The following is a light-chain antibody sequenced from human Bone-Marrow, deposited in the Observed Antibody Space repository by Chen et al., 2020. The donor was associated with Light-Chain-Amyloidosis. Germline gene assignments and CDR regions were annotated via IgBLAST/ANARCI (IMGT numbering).Light chain of an antibody. CDR2: EVT. Sequence: QSALTQPASVSGSPGQSITISCTGTSSDVGGYNYVSWYQQHPGKAPKVMIYEVTTPPSGVSKRFAGSKSGNTASLTISGLQAEDEADYYCSSYSVTSPHVVFGGGTKLTVL. V-gene: IGLV2-14*01. CDR1: SSDVGGYNY. J-gene: IGLJ2*01. CDR3: SSYSVTSPHVV.